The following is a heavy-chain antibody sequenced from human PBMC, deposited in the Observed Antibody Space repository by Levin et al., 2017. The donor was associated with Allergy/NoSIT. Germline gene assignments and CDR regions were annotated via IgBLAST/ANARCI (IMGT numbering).Heavy chain of an antibody. D-gene: IGHD3-10*01. V-gene: IGHV3-74*01. CDR2: INSDGSST. Sequence: ETLSLTCAASGFTFSSYWMHWVRQAPGKGLVWVSRINSDGSSTSYADSVKGRFTISRDNAKNTLYLQMNSLRAEDTAVYYCARVGEGVDFDYWGQGTLVTVSS. J-gene: IGHJ4*02. CDR1: GFTFSSYW. CDR3: ARVGEGVDFDY.